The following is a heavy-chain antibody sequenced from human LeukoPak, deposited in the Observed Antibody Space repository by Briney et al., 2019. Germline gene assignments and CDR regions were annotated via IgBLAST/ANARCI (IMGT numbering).Heavy chain of an antibody. V-gene: IGHV1-8*01. CDR3: VRSLAVDGTRAY. CDR2: MNPNSGNT. J-gene: IGHJ4*02. D-gene: IGHD6-19*01. CDR1: GYTFTSYD. Sequence: ASVKVSCKASGYTFTSYDINWVRQATGQGLEWMGWMNPNSGNTGYAQKFQGRVTMTRNTSISTAYMELSSLRSEDTAVYYCVRSLAVDGTRAYWGQGSPVTVSS.